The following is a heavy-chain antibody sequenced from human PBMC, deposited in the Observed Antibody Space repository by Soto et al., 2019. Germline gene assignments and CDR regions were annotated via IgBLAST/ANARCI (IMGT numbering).Heavy chain of an antibody. V-gene: IGHV4-4*07. CDR2: IYTSGGT. CDR3: AREGSYDFWSGSSPKQYYYYYGMDV. Sequence: SETLSLTCTVSGGSISSYYWSWIRQPAGKGLEWIGRIYTSGGTNYNPSLKSRVTMSVDTSKNQFSLKLSSVTAADTAVYYCAREGSYDFWSGSSPKQYYYYYGMDVWGQGTTVTVSS. J-gene: IGHJ6*02. CDR1: GGSISSYY. D-gene: IGHD3-3*01.